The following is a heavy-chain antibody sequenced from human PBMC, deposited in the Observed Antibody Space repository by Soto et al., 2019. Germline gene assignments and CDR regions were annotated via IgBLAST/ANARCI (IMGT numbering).Heavy chain of an antibody. Sequence: GESLKISFKGCGNSFSNYWIAWVRQMPGQGLEWRGIIYPGDSETRYNPTFQGQVNNSANKAISTAYLQWSRLKASDTAMDYCARRFDTSGYSPRDAFDIWGQGTMVTVSS. V-gene: IGHV5-51*01. D-gene: IGHD3-22*01. CDR2: IYPGDSET. CDR3: ARRFDTSGYSPRDAFDI. CDR1: GNSFSNYW. J-gene: IGHJ3*02.